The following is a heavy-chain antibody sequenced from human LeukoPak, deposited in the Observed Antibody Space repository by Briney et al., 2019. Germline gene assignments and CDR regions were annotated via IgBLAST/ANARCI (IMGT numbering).Heavy chain of an antibody. CDR2: ISGSGGIT. CDR3: AKGNDFWSGYKRYYVDY. Sequence: GGSLRLSCAASGFTFSSYAMSWVRQAPGKGLEWVSTISGSGGITYYADSVKGRFTISRDNSKNTLYLQMNSLRAEDTAVYYCAKGNDFWSGYKRYYVDYWGQGTLVTVAS. CDR1: GFTFSSYA. J-gene: IGHJ4*02. V-gene: IGHV3-23*01. D-gene: IGHD3-3*01.